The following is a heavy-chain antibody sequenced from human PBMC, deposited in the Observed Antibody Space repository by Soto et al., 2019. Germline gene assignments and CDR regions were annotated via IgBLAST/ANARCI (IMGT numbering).Heavy chain of an antibody. CDR3: ARGTPLYCGGDCSPCDY. CDR1: GGSFSGYY. V-gene: IGHV4-34*01. D-gene: IGHD2-21*02. CDR2: INHSGST. J-gene: IGHJ4*02. Sequence: QVQLQQWGAGLLKPSETLSLTCAVYGGSFSGYYWSWIRQPPGKGLEWIGEINHSGSTNYNPSLKSRVTISVDTAKNQFSLKLSSVTAADTAVYYCARGTPLYCGGDCSPCDYWGQGTLVTVSS.